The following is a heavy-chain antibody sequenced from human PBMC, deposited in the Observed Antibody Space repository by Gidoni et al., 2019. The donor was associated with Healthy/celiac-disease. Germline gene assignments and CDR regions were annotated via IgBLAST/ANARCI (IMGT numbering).Heavy chain of an antibody. J-gene: IGHJ6*02. CDR3: TRDLAVTTQGYYYGMDV. CDR2: IRSKAYGGTT. CDR1: GFTFGDYA. D-gene: IGHD4-17*01. V-gene: IGHV3-49*04. Sequence: EVQLVESGGGLVQPGRSMRLSCTASGFTFGDYAMSWVRQAPGKGLEWVGFIRSKAYGGTTEYAASVKGRFTISRDDSKSIAYLQMNSLKTEDTAVYYCTRDLAVTTQGYYYGMDVWGQGTTVTVSS.